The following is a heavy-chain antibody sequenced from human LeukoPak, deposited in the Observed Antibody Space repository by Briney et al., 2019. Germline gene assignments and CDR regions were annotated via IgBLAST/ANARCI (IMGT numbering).Heavy chain of an antibody. CDR3: ARARPVADVNWFDP. Sequence: GGALRLSCAASGFTFNTYAMNWVRQAPGKGLEWVSYISSSSSTIYYADSVKGRFTISRDNAKNSLYLQMNSLTDEDTALYYCARARPVADVNWFDPWGQGTLVTVSS. J-gene: IGHJ5*02. V-gene: IGHV3-48*02. D-gene: IGHD6-19*01. CDR2: ISSSSSTI. CDR1: GFTFNTYA.